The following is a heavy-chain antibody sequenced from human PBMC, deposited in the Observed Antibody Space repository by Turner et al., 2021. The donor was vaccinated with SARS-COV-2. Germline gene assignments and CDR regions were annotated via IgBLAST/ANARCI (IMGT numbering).Heavy chain of an antibody. CDR1: GGSISSSTYY. D-gene: IGHD5-18*01. Sequence: QLHLQESGPGLVKPSDTLSLTCPLSGGSISSSTYYWGWIRQPPGKGLEWIGNRYDSGSTYYNPSRKSRVTIAVDTSKNQFSLKLSSVTAADTAVYYCARLMDTAMDYYGMDVWGQGTTVTVSS. CDR2: RYDSGST. J-gene: IGHJ6*02. CDR3: ARLMDTAMDYYGMDV. V-gene: IGHV4-39*01.